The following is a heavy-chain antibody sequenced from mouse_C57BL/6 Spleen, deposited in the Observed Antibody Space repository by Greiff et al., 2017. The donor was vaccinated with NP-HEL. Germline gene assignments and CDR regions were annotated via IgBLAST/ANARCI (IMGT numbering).Heavy chain of an antibody. CDR1: GYTFTSYW. Sequence: QVQLKDSGAELVKPGASVKLSCKASGYTFTSYWMHWVKQRPGQGLEWIGMIHPNSGSTNYNEKFKSKATLTVDKSSSTAYMQLSSLTSEDSAVYYCARSGRDWFAYWGQGTLVTVSA. CDR3: ARSGRDWFAY. J-gene: IGHJ3*01. CDR2: IHPNSGST. V-gene: IGHV1-64*01.